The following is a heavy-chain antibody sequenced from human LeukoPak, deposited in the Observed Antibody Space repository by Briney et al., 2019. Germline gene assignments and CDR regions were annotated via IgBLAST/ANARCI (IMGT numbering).Heavy chain of an antibody. CDR1: GFTFSGSA. J-gene: IGHJ4*02. CDR3: TSPRGSGSYYSNY. V-gene: IGHV3-73*01. CDR2: IRSKANSYAT. Sequence: GGSLRLSCAASGFTFSGSAMHWVRQASGKGLEWVGRIRSKANSYATAYAASVKGRFTISREDSKNTAYLQMNSLKTEDTAVYYCTSPRGSGSYYSNYWGQGTLVTVSS. D-gene: IGHD3-10*01.